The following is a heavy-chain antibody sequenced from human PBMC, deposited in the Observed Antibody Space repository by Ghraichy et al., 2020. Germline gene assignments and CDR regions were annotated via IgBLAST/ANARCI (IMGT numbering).Heavy chain of an antibody. D-gene: IGHD3-9*01. J-gene: IGHJ4*02. CDR3: VKSYDILTGYQPPDY. Sequence: GGSLRLSCSASGFTFSSYAMHWVRQAPGKGLEYVSAISSNGGSTYYADSVKGRFTISRDNSKNTLYLQMSSLRAEDTAVYYCVKSYDILTGYQPPDYWGQGTLVTVSS. CDR1: GFTFSSYA. CDR2: ISSNGGST. V-gene: IGHV3-64D*06.